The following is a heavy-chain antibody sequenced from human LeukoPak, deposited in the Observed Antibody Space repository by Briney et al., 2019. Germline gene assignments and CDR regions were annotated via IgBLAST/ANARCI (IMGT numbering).Heavy chain of an antibody. Sequence: GGSLRLSCAASGFTFSSYGMHWVRQAPGKGLEWVAFIWYDGSNKYYADSVKGRFTISRDNSKNTLYLQMNSLRAEDTAVYYCARPTVDIVATPDYWGQGTLVTVSS. J-gene: IGHJ4*02. CDR3: ARPTVDIVATPDY. D-gene: IGHD5-12*01. CDR1: GFTFSSYG. V-gene: IGHV3-30*02. CDR2: IWYDGSNK.